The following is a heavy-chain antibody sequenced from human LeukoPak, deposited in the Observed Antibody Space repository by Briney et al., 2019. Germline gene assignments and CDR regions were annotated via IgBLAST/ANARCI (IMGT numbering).Heavy chain of an antibody. J-gene: IGHJ4*02. CDR3: ARDRNWNYERFDY. D-gene: IGHD1-7*01. CDR2: IQQDGGGK. Sequence: GGSLRLSCVASGFTFSSYSMSWVRQAPGKGLEWVANIQQDGGGKYYVDSVKGRFSISRDNAKNSLYLQMNSLRAEDTAVYYCARDRNWNYERFDYWGQGTLVTVSS. V-gene: IGHV3-7*01. CDR1: GFTFSSYS.